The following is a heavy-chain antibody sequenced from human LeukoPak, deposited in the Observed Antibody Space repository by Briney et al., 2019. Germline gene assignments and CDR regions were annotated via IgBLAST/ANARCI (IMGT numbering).Heavy chain of an antibody. CDR2: INPDGRDT. D-gene: IGHD2-21*02. CDR1: GFTFNRCW. Sequence: GGSLRLSCVVSGFTFNRCWMNWVRQAPGKGLEWVAHINPDGRDTYYVDSVKGRLTISRDNAQNSMHLQMNSLRVEDTAVYYCTSWGDTTAEYFQRWGQGTLVTVSS. CDR3: TSWGDTTAEYFQR. V-gene: IGHV3-7*01. J-gene: IGHJ1*01.